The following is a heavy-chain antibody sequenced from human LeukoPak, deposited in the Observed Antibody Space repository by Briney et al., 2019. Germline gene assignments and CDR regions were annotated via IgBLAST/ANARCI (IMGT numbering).Heavy chain of an antibody. CDR3: AKDSRGIKLWSGREFDY. CDR2: ISGSGGST. V-gene: IGHV3-23*01. J-gene: IGHJ4*02. Sequence: GGSLRLACAASGYTFSSYAMSWVRQAPGKGLEWVSAISGSGGSTYYADSVKGRFTISRDNSKNTLYLQMNSLRTEDTAVYYCAKDSRGIKLWSGREFDYWGQGTLVTVSP. CDR1: GYTFSSYA. D-gene: IGHD5-18*01.